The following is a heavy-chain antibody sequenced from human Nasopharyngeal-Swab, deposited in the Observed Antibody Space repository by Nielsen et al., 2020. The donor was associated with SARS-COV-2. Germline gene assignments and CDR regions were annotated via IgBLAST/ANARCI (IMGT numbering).Heavy chain of an antibody. Sequence: GKSLKISFPPSGFTFISFWLTGFRQAPGKGLEWVANIKQDGSEKYYVDSVKGRFTISRDNAKNSLYLQMNSLRAEDTAVYYCARGGVGAFDIWGRGTMVTVSS. D-gene: IGHD2-15*01. CDR1: GFTFISFW. V-gene: IGHV3-7*03. CDR3: ARGGVGAFDI. CDR2: IKQDGSEK. J-gene: IGHJ3*02.